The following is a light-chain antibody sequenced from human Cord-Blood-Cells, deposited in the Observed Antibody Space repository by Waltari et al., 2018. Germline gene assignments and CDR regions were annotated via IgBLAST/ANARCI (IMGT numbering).Light chain of an antibody. CDR2: EVS. V-gene: IGLV2-8*01. J-gene: IGLJ1*01. CDR1: SSDVGGYNY. CDR3: SSYAGSNNFDV. Sequence: QSALTQPPSASGSPGQSVTISCTGTSSDVGGYNYVSWYQQHPGKAPKLMIYEVSKRPSVVPYRFSCSKSGNTASLTVCGLQAEDEADYDCSSYAGSNNFDVFGTGTKVTVL.